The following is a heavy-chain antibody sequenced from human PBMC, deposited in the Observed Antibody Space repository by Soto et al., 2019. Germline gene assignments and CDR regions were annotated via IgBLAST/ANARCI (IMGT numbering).Heavy chain of an antibody. J-gene: IGHJ4*02. CDR3: AIGHDAYKVRY. D-gene: IGHD1-1*01. CDR1: GGSISSGGTGSY. Sequence: QVQLQESGPGLVKPSKTLSLTCTVTGGSISSGGTGSYWTWIRQLPGKGLEWIGYIYYTGNTYYTPSLKSRPTISIDTSENQFSLKLTSVTAADTAVYFCAIGHDAYKVRYWGQGTLVTVSS. CDR2: IYYTGNT. V-gene: IGHV4-31*03.